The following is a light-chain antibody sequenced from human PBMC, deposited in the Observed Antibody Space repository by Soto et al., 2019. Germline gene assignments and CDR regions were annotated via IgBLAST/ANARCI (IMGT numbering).Light chain of an antibody. V-gene: IGKV3-20*01. J-gene: IGKJ4*01. CDR3: QQYDNSPLT. CDR2: GAS. CDR1: QSVSSSY. Sequence: PGEIAALSCRASQSVSSSYLAWYQQKPGQAPRLLIYGASNRATGIPDRFSGSGSGTDFTLTISRLEPEDFAVYYCQQYDNSPLTFGGGTKVDIK.